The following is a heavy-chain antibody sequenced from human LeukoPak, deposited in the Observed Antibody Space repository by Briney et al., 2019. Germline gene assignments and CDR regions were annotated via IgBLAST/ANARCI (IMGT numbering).Heavy chain of an antibody. Sequence: GGSLRLSCAASGFTVSNYDMHWVRQATGKGLEWVSVIGIAGDTYYPGSVKGRFTIPRENAKNSFYLQMNNLRAGDTAVYYCARAVAGTYFDLWGQGTLVTVSS. D-gene: IGHD6-19*01. V-gene: IGHV3-13*01. CDR2: IGIAGDT. CDR1: GFTVSNYD. CDR3: ARAVAGTYFDL. J-gene: IGHJ4*02.